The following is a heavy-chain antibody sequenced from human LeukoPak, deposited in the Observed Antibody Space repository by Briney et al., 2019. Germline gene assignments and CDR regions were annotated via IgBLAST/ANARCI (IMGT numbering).Heavy chain of an antibody. CDR3: ARDLSSTPNWEFDY. Sequence: ASVKVFCNTSGYTFNGYCIHWVRQAAGQGLEWMGRINPSSGVTEYAQNFQGRVAMSRDTSISTAYMELSWLTSDDTAVYYCARDLSSTPNWEFDYWGQGTLVTVSS. CDR1: GYTFNGYC. J-gene: IGHJ4*02. V-gene: IGHV1-2*06. D-gene: IGHD7-27*01. CDR2: INPSSGVT.